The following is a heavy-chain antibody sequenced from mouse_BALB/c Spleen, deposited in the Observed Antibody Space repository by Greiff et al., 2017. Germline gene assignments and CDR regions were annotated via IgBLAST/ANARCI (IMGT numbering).Heavy chain of an antibody. CDR1: GYTFTSYY. CDR2: INPSNGGT. Sequence: QVQLQQPGAELVKPGASVKLSCKASGYTFTSYYMYWVKQRPGQGLEWIGGINPSNGGTNFNEKFKSKATLTVDKSSSTAYMQLSSLTSEDSAVYYCTPNFYYAMDYWGQGTSVTVSS. CDR3: TPNFYYAMDY. D-gene: IGHD4-1*01. V-gene: IGHV1S81*02. J-gene: IGHJ4*01.